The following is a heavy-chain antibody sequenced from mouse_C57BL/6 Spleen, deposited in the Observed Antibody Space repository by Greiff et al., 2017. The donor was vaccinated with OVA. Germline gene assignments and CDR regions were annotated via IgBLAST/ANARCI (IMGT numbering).Heavy chain of an antibody. CDR3: ARGRDYFDY. J-gene: IGHJ2*01. Sequence: QVQLKQPGAELVRPGSSVKLSCKASGYTFTSYWMDWVKQRPGQGLEWIGNIYPSDSETHYNQKFKDKATLTVDKSSSTAYMQLSSLTSEDSAVYYCARGRDYFDYWGKGTTLTVSS. CDR2: IYPSDSET. V-gene: IGHV1-61*01. CDR1: GYTFTSYW.